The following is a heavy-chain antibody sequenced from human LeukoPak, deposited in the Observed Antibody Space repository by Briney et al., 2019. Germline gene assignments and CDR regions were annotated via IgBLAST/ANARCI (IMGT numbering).Heavy chain of an antibody. CDR3: ARTRFIAVAGFFDY. CDR1: GYTFTSYG. Sequence: ASVKVSCKASGYTFTSYGISWVRQAPGQGLEWMGWISAYNGNTNYAQKPQGRVTMTTDTSTSTTYMELRSLRSDDTAVYYCARTRFIAVAGFFDYWGQGTLVTVSS. J-gene: IGHJ4*02. CDR2: ISAYNGNT. D-gene: IGHD6-19*01. V-gene: IGHV1-18*01.